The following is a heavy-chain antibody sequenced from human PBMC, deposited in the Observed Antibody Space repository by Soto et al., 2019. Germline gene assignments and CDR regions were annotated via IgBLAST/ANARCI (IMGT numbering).Heavy chain of an antibody. Sequence: QVQLVQSGAEVKKPGSSVKVSCKASGGTFSSYAISWVRQAPGQGLEWMGGIIPIFGTANYAQKFQGRVTITADESTSTAYMELSSLRAEDTAVYYCARVVTGTAAEYYFDYWGQGTLFTVSS. CDR1: GGTFSSYA. V-gene: IGHV1-69*12. D-gene: IGHD1-7*01. CDR2: IIPIFGTA. J-gene: IGHJ4*02. CDR3: ARVVTGTAAEYYFDY.